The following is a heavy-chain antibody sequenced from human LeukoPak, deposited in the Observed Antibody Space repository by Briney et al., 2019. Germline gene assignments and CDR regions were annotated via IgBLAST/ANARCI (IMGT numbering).Heavy chain of an antibody. D-gene: IGHD2-15*01. J-gene: IGHJ4*02. CDR2: INPSGGST. CDR1: GYTFTSYY. CDR3: ARDTLSDDVVVVAATLDY. Sequence: VASVKVSCKASGYTFTSYYMHWVRQAPGQGLEWMGIINPSGGSTSYAQKFQGRVAMTRDTSTSTVYMELSSLRSEDTAVYYCARDTLSDDVVVVAATLDYWGQGTLVTVSS. V-gene: IGHV1-46*01.